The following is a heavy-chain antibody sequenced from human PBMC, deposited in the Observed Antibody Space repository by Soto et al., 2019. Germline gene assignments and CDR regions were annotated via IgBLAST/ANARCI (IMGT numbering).Heavy chain of an antibody. CDR3: ARDSKPILGVVGYYDGKDV. CDR2: INPNSGGT. J-gene: IGHJ6*02. D-gene: IGHD3-3*01. CDR1: GYTFTGYY. V-gene: IGHV1-2*02. Sequence: ASVKVSCKASGYTFTGYYMHWVRQAPGQGLEWMGWINPNSGGTNYAQKFQGRVTMTRDTSISTAYMELSRLRSDDTAVYYCARDSKPILGVVGYYDGKDVWADGTKVTVSS.